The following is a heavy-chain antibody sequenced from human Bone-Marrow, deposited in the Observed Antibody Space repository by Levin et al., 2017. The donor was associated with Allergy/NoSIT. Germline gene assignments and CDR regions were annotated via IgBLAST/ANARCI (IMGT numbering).Heavy chain of an antibody. CDR2: IYPGDSDT. D-gene: IGHD3-16*01. Sequence: GGSLRLSCKGSGYSFTSYWIGWVRQMPGKGLEWMGIIYPGDSDTRYSPSFQGQVTISADKSISTAYLQWSSLKASDTAMYYCARGAMITFFDYWGQGTLVTVSS. V-gene: IGHV5-51*01. CDR1: GYSFTSYW. J-gene: IGHJ4*02. CDR3: ARGAMITFFDY.